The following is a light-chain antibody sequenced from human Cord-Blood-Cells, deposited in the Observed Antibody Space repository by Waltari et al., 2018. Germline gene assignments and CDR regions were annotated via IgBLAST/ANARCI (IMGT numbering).Light chain of an antibody. CDR1: QSVSSY. J-gene: IGKJ1*01. CDR3: QQRSNWPRT. CDR2: GAS. Sequence: EIVLTQSPSTLSLSPGERATLSCRASQSVSSYLAWYQQKPGQAPRLLIYGASNSATGIPARFSGSGSGTDFTLSISSLEPEGFAVYYCQQRSNWPRTFGQGTKVEI. V-gene: IGKV3-11*01.